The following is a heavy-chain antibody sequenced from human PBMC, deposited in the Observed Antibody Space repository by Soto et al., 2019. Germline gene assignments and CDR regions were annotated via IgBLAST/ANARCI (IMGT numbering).Heavy chain of an antibody. D-gene: IGHD5-12*01. CDR3: ARDGGQSGYDWEFDY. V-gene: IGHV4-59*01. CDR2: ISYSGTT. Sequence: QVQLQESGPGLVKPSETLSLTCTVSGGSITNYYWSWIRQFPGKGLEWIGYISYSGTTNYNPSLKSRVTISVDTSKNQFSLNLNSVTTADTAVYYCARDGGQSGYDWEFDYWGQGTLVTVSS. CDR1: GGSITNYY. J-gene: IGHJ4*02.